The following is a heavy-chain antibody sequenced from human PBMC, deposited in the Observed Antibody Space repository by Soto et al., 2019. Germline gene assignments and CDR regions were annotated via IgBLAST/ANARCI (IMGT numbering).Heavy chain of an antibody. Sequence: PSETLSLTCSVYGWSFSGYYWSWIRQPPGKGLEWIGEINHSGSTNYNPSLKSRVTISVDTSKNQFSLKLSSVTAADTAVYYCARDSISPTYYYYGMDVWGQGTTVTVS. D-gene: IGHD3-9*01. CDR3: ARDSISPTYYYYGMDV. CDR2: INHSGST. CDR1: GWSFSGYY. V-gene: IGHV4-34*01. J-gene: IGHJ6*02.